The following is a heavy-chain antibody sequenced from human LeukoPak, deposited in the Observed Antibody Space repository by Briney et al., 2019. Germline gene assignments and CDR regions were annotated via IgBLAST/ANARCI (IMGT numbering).Heavy chain of an antibody. CDR2: INPNSGGT. D-gene: IGHD3-10*01. J-gene: IGHJ6*03. CDR3: ARSRVLLWFGEQNYMDV. V-gene: IGHV1-2*02. Sequence: ASVKVSCKASGYTFTGYYMHWVRQAPGQGLEWMGWINPNSGGTNYAQKFQGRVTMTRDTSTSTVYMELSSLRSEDTAVYYCARSRVLLWFGEQNYMDVWGKGTTVTVSS. CDR1: GYTFTGYY.